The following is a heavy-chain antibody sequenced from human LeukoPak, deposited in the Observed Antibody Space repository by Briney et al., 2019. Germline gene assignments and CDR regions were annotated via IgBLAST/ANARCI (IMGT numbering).Heavy chain of an antibody. CDR1: GFTFTSYA. D-gene: IGHD4-17*01. Sequence: QAGGSLRLSCAASGFTFTSYAMSWVRQAPGKGLEWVSSVSGSGDGTYHADSVKGRFTISRDNSKKTLDLHMDSLRAEDTAVYYCAKERLGGNYGDYAVDYWGQGTMFTVSS. V-gene: IGHV3-23*01. CDR3: AKERLGGNYGDYAVDY. J-gene: IGHJ4*02. CDR2: VSGSGDGT.